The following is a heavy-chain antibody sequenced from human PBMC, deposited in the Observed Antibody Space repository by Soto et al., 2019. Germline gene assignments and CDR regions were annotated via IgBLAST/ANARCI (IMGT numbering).Heavy chain of an antibody. D-gene: IGHD3-22*01. J-gene: IGHJ3*01. V-gene: IGHV3-23*01. Sequence: EVQLLESGGGLVQPGGSLRLSCAASGFTFSSYAMSWVRQAPGKGLEWVSTIISGGGSSYYADSVKGRFTISRDNSKNTLYLQVNSLRAEDTAVYYCAKGGSSGLLYDVFDVWGQGTMVTVSS. CDR2: IISGGGSS. CDR1: GFTFSSYA. CDR3: AKGGSSGLLYDVFDV.